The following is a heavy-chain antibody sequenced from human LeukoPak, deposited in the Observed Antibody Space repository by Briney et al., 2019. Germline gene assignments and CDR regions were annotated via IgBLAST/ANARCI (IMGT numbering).Heavy chain of an antibody. CDR1: GYTLTELS. Sequence: ASVKVSCKVSGYTLTELSVHWVRQAPGKGLEWMGGFDPEDGETIYAQKFQGRVTMTEDTSTDTAYMELSSLRSEDTAVYYCARVKSVSYTYYFDYWGQGTLVTVSS. CDR2: FDPEDGET. CDR3: ARVKSVSYTYYFDY. V-gene: IGHV1-24*01. J-gene: IGHJ4*02. D-gene: IGHD1-26*01.